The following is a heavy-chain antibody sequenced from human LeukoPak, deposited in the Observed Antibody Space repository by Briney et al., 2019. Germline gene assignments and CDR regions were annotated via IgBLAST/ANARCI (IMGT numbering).Heavy chain of an antibody. CDR2: INTDGSAT. Sequence: GGSLRLSCAASGITVSTFWMHWVRQAPGEGLVWVSRINTDGSATNYADSVEGRFTISRDNAKNMLYLQMNDLRAEDTAVYYCITDRYSDSAFGDWGQGTLVTVSS. J-gene: IGHJ4*02. CDR3: ITDRYSDSAFGD. CDR1: GITVSTFW. V-gene: IGHV3-74*01. D-gene: IGHD1-26*01.